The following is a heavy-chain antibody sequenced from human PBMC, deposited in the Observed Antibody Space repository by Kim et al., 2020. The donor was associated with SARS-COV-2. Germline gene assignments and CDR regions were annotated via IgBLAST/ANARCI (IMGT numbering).Heavy chain of an antibody. D-gene: IGHD3-22*01. CDR2: IYPGDSDT. CDR1: GYSFTSYW. CDR3: ARDNSGGNGYYYDSSGRMGTYGMDV. J-gene: IGHJ6*02. Sequence: GESLKISCKGSGYSFTSYWIGWVRQMPGKGLEWMGIIYPGDSDTRYSPSFQGQVTISADKSISTAYLQWSSLKASDTAMYYCARDNSGGNGYYYDSSGRMGTYGMDVWGQGTTVTVSS. V-gene: IGHV5-51*01.